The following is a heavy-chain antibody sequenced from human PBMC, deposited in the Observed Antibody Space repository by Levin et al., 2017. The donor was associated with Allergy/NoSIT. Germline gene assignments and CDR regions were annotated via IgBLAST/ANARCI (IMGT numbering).Heavy chain of an antibody. D-gene: IGHD4-23*01. CDR2: ISSSGSTI. J-gene: IGHJ6*02. CDR1: GFTFSSYE. Sequence: GGSLRLSCAASGFTFSSYEMNWVRQAPGKGLEWVSYISSSGSTIYYADSVKGRFTISRDNAKNSLYLQMNSLRAEDTAVYYCARDYYGGNSDYYYGMDVWGQGTTVTVSS. CDR3: ARDYYGGNSDYYYGMDV. V-gene: IGHV3-48*03.